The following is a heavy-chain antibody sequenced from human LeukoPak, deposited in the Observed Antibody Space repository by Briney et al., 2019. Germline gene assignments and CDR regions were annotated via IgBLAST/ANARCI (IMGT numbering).Heavy chain of an antibody. D-gene: IGHD6-13*01. CDR1: GGSISSGGYS. CDR3: ARVAVDSSSLTWNWFDP. Sequence: SQTLSLTCAVSGGSISSGGYSWSWIRQPPGKGLEWIGYIYHSGSTYYNPSLKSRVTVSVDRSKNQFSLKLCSVTAADTAVYYCARVAVDSSSLTWNWFDPWGQGTLVTVSS. CDR2: IYHSGST. J-gene: IGHJ5*02. V-gene: IGHV4-30-2*01.